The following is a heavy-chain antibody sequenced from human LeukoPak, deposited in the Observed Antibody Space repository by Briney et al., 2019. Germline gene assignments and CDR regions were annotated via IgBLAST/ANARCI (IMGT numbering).Heavy chain of an antibody. D-gene: IGHD3-16*02. J-gene: IGHJ4*02. CDR3: ARQGDYRYPFDS. V-gene: IGHV4-59*08. CDR2: IYYSGST. Sequence: SETLSLTCTVSGGSISSYYWSWIRQPPGKGLEWIGYIYYSGSTNYNPSLKGRVTISVDTSKNQFSLKLTSVTAADTAVYYCARQGDYRYPFDSWGQGTLVTVSS. CDR1: GGSISSYY.